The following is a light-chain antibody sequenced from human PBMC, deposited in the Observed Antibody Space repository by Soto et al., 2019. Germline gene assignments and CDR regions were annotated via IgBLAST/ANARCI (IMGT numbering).Light chain of an antibody. Sequence: DIQMRQSPSTLSGSVGDRITITCRASQSISSWLAWYQQRPGKAPKLLIYDGSSLESGVPSRFSGSVSGTEYTLTISSLQPEDFGTYYCQQYDSYSPITFGQGTRLE. CDR2: DGS. CDR3: QQYDSYSPIT. V-gene: IGKV1-5*01. J-gene: IGKJ5*01. CDR1: QSISSW.